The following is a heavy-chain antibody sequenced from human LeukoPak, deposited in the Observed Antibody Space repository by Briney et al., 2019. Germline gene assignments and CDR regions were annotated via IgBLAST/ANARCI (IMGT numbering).Heavy chain of an antibody. J-gene: IGHJ4*02. D-gene: IGHD2-15*01. Sequence: ASVTLSCTASAYTFTSYANHWVRQPPGQRLEWMGWTNTGNGKTKYSQTYQVKVRITSSTSASTAYLELCRLRSEDTAVYYCASDGGYCSGGSCYPLNYFDYWGQGTLVTASS. CDR3: ASDGGYCSGGSCYPLNYFDY. CDR2: TNTGNGKT. CDR1: AYTFTSYA. V-gene: IGHV1-3*04.